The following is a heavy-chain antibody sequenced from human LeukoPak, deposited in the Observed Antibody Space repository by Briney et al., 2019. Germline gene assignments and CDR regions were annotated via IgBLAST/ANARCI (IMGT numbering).Heavy chain of an antibody. CDR3: ARELGHSSGWYGAYFDY. CDR1: GGSISSGGYS. J-gene: IGHJ4*02. Sequence: SETLSLTCAVSGGSISSGGYSWSWIRQPPGKGLEWIGYIYHSGSTYYNPSLKSRVTISVDRSKNQFSLKLSSVTAADTAVYYCARELGHSSGWYGAYFDYWGQGTLVTVSS. D-gene: IGHD6-19*01. CDR2: IYHSGST. V-gene: IGHV4-30-2*01.